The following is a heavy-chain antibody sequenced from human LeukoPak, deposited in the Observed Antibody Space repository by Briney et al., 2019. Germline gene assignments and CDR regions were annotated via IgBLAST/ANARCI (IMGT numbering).Heavy chain of an antibody. Sequence: GASVKVSCKASGYTFTGYYMHWVRQAPGQGLEWMGWINPNSGGTNYAQKFQGRVTMTRDTSISTAYMELSRLRSDDTAVYYCARDSIEYDFWSGYYHYFDYWGRGTLVTVSS. CDR1: GYTFTGYY. CDR3: ARDSIEYDFWSGYYHYFDY. D-gene: IGHD3-3*01. CDR2: INPNSGGT. J-gene: IGHJ4*02. V-gene: IGHV1-2*02.